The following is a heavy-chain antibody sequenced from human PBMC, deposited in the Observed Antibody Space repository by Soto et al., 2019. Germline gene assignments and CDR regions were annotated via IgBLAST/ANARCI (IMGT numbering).Heavy chain of an antibody. CDR1: GFTFSGSA. Sequence: GGSLRLSCAASGFTFSGSAMHWVRQASGKGLEWVGRIRSKANSYATAYAASVKGRFTISRDDSKNTAYLQMNSLKTEDTAVYYCTRRSGSKEPNYYYGMDVWGQGTTVTVSS. D-gene: IGHD1-26*01. CDR3: TRRSGSKEPNYYYGMDV. J-gene: IGHJ6*02. CDR2: IRSKANSYAT. V-gene: IGHV3-73*01.